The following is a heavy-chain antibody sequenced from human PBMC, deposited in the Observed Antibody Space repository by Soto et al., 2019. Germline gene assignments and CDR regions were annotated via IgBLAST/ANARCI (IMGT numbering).Heavy chain of an antibody. J-gene: IGHJ3*01. CDR3: AHRVVGPGPITRAFDF. V-gene: IGHV2-5*02. Sequence: QITLKESGPTLVQPTQTLTLTCTFSGFSLSTSGVGVGWIRQPPGKTLEWLALIYWDCDKRYTPSLKSRLFISKDTSKNQVVLTMTKVDPEDTATYYCAHRVVGPGPITRAFDFWGQGTMVTVSS. CDR1: GFSLSTSGVG. D-gene: IGHD2-15*01. CDR2: IYWDCDK.